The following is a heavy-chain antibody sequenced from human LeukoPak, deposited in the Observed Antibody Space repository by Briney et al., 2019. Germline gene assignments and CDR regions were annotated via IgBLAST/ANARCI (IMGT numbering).Heavy chain of an antibody. D-gene: IGHD5-12*01. V-gene: IGHV3-23*01. CDR1: GFTFSNYA. CDR2: IIDIVTST. CDR3: AKTSVDIVATIRNAFDI. Sequence: GRSLRLSCAASGFTFSNYAMTWVRQAPGEGLEWVFSIIDIVTSTYYADSVKGRFTISRDNSKSPLYLQMNSLRAEDTGVYYCAKTSVDIVATIRNAFDIWGQGTMVTVSS. J-gene: IGHJ3*02.